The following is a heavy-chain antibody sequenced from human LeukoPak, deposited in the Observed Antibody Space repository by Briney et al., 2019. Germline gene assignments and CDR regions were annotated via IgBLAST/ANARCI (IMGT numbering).Heavy chain of an antibody. J-gene: IGHJ6*03. V-gene: IGHV3-11*04. D-gene: IGHD2-2*01. CDR3: ARFGPAAPEFTQYYYYYMDV. Sequence: GGSLRLSCAASGFTFSDYYMSWIRQAPGEGLEWVSYISSSGSTIYYADSVKGRFTISRDNAKNSLYLQMNSLRAEDTAVYYCARFGPAAPEFTQYYYYYMDVWGKGTTVTVSS. CDR2: ISSSGSTI. CDR1: GFTFSDYY.